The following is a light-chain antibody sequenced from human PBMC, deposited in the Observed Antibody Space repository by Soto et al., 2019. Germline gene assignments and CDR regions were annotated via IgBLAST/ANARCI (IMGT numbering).Light chain of an antibody. CDR3: QQYGSSPLT. Sequence: EIVLTQSPGTLSLSPGERATLSCRASQSVTASYLAWYHQKPGQAPRLLIYGASSRATGIPDRFSGSGSGREFTLIINRVEPEDFAVYYCQQYGSSPLTFGGGTKVEIK. V-gene: IGKV3-20*01. CDR2: GAS. CDR1: QSVTASY. J-gene: IGKJ4*01.